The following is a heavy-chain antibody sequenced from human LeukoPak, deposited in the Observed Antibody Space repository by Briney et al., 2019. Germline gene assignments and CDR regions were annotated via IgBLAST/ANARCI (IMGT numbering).Heavy chain of an antibody. CDR2: ISYDGSNK. D-gene: IGHD3-22*01. V-gene: IGHV3-30-3*01. J-gene: IGHJ5*02. Sequence: GGSLRLSCAASGFTFSSYAMHWVRQAPGKGLEWVAVISYDGSNKYYADSVKGRFTISRDNSKSTLYLQMNSLRAEDTAVYYCARDQGYDSSGYYPGWFDPWGQGTLVTVSS. CDR1: GFTFSSYA. CDR3: ARDQGYDSSGYYPGWFDP.